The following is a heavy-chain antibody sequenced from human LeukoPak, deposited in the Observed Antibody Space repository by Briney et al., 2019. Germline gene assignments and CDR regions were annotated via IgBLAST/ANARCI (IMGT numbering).Heavy chain of an antibody. CDR1: GFTLSNAW. V-gene: IGHV3-15*01. CDR2: IKSKTDGGTT. CDR3: TTEYYDFWSGLYYYYGMDV. J-gene: IGHJ6*02. D-gene: IGHD3-3*01. Sequence: GGSLRLSCAASGFTLSNAWMSWVRQAPGKGLEWVGRIKSKTDGGTTDYAAPVKRRFTISRDDSKNTLYLQMNSLKTEDTAVYYCTTEYYDFWSGLYYYYGMDVWGQGTTVTVSS.